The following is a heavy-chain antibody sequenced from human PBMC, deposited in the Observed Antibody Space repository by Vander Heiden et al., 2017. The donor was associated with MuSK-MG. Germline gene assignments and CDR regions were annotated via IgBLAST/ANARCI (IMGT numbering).Heavy chain of an antibody. V-gene: IGHV3-30*04. CDR3: AREPTGYYYYGMDV. CDR2: ISYDGSNK. J-gene: IGHJ6*02. Sequence: QVQLVESGGGVVQSGRSLRLSCAASGFTFGSYAMHWVRQAAGKGLEWVAVISYDGSNKYYADAVKGRFTISRDNSKNTLYLQMNSLGAEDTAVYYCAREPTGYYYYGMDVWGQGTTVTVSS. CDR1: GFTFGSYA.